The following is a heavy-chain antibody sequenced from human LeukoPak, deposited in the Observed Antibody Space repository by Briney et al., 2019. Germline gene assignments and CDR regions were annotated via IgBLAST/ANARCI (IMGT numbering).Heavy chain of an antibody. D-gene: IGHD3-3*01. CDR3: ARQSLEGPLDY. Sequence: SETLSLTCAVYGGSFSGYYWSWIRQPPGKGLEWIGEINRSGSTNYNPSLKSRVTISVDTSKNQFSLKLSSVTAADTAVYYCARQSLEGPLDYWGQGTLVTVSS. J-gene: IGHJ4*02. CDR2: INRSGST. V-gene: IGHV4-34*01. CDR1: GGSFSGYY.